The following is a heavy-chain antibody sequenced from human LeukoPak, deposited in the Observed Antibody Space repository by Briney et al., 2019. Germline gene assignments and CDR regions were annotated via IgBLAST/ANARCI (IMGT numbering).Heavy chain of an antibody. CDR2: ITGSGSTI. Sequence: GGSLRLSCAASGFTFSDYYMSWIRQAPGKGLEWVSYITGSGSTIYYADSVKGRFTISRDNAKNSLYLQMNSLRAEDTAVYYCAREPSNYVDFDYWGQGTLVTVSS. D-gene: IGHD4-11*01. V-gene: IGHV3-11*04. CDR3: AREPSNYVDFDY. CDR1: GFTFSDYY. J-gene: IGHJ4*02.